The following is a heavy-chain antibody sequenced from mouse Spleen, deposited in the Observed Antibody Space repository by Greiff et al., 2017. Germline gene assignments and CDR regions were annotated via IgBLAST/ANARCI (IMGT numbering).Heavy chain of an antibody. J-gene: IGHJ2*01. V-gene: IGHV1-76*01. CDR1: GYTFTDYY. D-gene: IGHD1-1*01. CDR2: IYPGSGNT. CDR3: ARCGSSSYYFDY. Sequence: VQLQQSGAELVRPGASVKLSCKASGYTFTDYYINWVKQRPGQGLEWIARIYPGSGNTYYNEKFKGKATLTAEKSSSTAYMQLSSLTSEDSAVYFCARCGSSSYYFDYWGQGTTLTVSS.